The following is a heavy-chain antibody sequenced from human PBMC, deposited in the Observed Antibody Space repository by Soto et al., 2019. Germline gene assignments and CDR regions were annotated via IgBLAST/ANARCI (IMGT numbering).Heavy chain of an antibody. V-gene: IGHV2-26*01. CDR1: GISLSNGTMG. CDR2: IFSNDEE. Sequence: QVTLKESGPVLVKATETLTLTCTVSGISLSNGTMGVSWIRQPPGKALEWLAHIFSNDEEAYSTSLKSRLTISKDSSKSQVVLTMTSMDPVDTTTYYCAPMEYSRGQGTLVTVSS. CDR3: APMEYS. J-gene: IGHJ4*02. D-gene: IGHD2-15*01.